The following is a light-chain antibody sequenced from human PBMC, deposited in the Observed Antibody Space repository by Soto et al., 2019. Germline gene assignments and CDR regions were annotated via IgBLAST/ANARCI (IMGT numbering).Light chain of an antibody. V-gene: IGKV1-5*03. Sequence: DMQVTQSPSTLSASVGDRVTITCRASQSISSWLAWYQQKPGRAPKLLIYKASTLESGVPSNFSGSGSGTEFTLTISSLQPEDFATYYCQQYNSYPWTFRQGTKVDIK. CDR2: KAS. CDR3: QQYNSYPWT. CDR1: QSISSW. J-gene: IGKJ1*01.